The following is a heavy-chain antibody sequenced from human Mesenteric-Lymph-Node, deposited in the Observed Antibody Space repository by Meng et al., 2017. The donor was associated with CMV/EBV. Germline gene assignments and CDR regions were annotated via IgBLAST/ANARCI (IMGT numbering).Heavy chain of an antibody. CDR1: GGSFSGYY. CDR2: VDHSGSP. CDR3: ARFDSPYYCSSTSCGWFDP. Sequence: SETLSLTCTVSGGSFSGYYWSWIRQPTGKGLEWIGEVDHSGSPNYNPSLKSRVTISVDTSKNQFSLKLSSVTTADTAVYYCARFDSPYYCSSTSCGWFDPWGQGTLVTVSS. J-gene: IGHJ5*02. V-gene: IGHV4-34*01. D-gene: IGHD2-2*01.